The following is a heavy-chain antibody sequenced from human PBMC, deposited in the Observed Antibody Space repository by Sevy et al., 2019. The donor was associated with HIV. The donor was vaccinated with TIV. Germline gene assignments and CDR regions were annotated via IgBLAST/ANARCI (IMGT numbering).Heavy chain of an antibody. D-gene: IGHD3-3*01. V-gene: IGHV4-34*01. J-gene: IGHJ6*02. CDR1: GGSFSGYY. CDR2: INHSGST. Sequence: SETLSLTCAVYGGSFSGYYWSWIRQPPGKGLEWIGEINHSGSTNYNPSLKSRVTISVDTSKNQFSLELSAVTAADTSVYYCARPYDFWSGYRTPHHYYGMDVWGQGTTVTVSS. CDR3: ARPYDFWSGYRTPHHYYGMDV.